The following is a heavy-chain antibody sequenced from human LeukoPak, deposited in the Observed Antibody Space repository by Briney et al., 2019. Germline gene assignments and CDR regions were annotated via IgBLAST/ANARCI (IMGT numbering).Heavy chain of an antibody. D-gene: IGHD3-22*01. Sequence: SETLSLTCSVSGGSISSYYWSRIRQPPGKGLEWIGAIYTSGRPHYNPSLKSRVTISVDTSKNQLSLKLSPVTAADTAVYYCASHAGFFDSSGYSYYYYMDVWGKGTTAAVSS. V-gene: IGHV4-4*09. J-gene: IGHJ6*03. CDR3: ASHAGFFDSSGYSYYYYMDV. CDR2: IYTSGRP. CDR1: GGSISSYY.